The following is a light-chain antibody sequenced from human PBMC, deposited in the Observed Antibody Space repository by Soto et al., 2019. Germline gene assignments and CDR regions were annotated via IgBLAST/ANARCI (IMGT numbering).Light chain of an antibody. CDR1: QSVSSN. J-gene: IGKJ2*01. Sequence: ELVLTQSPGTLSVSPGERAALSCRASQSVSSNFAWYQQKPCQAPRLLIYDASTRAAGIPVRFSGSGSGTEFTLTISSLQSEDFAVYYCQQYNNWPYTFGLGTQLEIK. CDR2: DAS. V-gene: IGKV3-15*01. CDR3: QQYNNWPYT.